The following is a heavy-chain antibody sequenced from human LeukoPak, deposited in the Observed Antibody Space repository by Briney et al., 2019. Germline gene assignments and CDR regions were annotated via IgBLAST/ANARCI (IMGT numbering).Heavy chain of an antibody. Sequence: PSETLSLTCTVSGGSISSNSDYWGWIRQPPGKGLEWIGSMYYSGITYYNPSLKSRITISVDTSKNQFSLKLSSVTAADTAAYYCARGSDEDTSGWYRGGEGYFDYWGQGTLVTVSS. CDR1: GGSISSNSDY. V-gene: IGHV4-39*07. D-gene: IGHD6-19*01. J-gene: IGHJ4*02. CDR3: ARGSDEDTSGWYRGGEGYFDY. CDR2: MYYSGIT.